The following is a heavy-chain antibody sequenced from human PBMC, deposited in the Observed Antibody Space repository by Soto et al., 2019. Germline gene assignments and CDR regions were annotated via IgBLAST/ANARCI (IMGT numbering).Heavy chain of an antibody. CDR2: IIPIFGTA. CDR1: GGTFSSYA. V-gene: IGHV1-69*13. CDR3: AKAGERYFDWSQRKFEY. Sequence: GASVKVSCKASGGTFSSYAISWVRQAPGQGLEWMGGIIPIFGTANYAQKFQGRVTITADESTSTAYMELSSLRSEDTAVYYGAKAGERYFDWSQRKFEYWGQGTLVTV. J-gene: IGHJ4*02. D-gene: IGHD3-9*01.